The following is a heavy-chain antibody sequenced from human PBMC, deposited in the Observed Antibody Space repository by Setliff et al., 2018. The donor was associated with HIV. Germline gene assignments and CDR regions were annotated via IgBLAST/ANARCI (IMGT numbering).Heavy chain of an antibody. V-gene: IGHV3-9*01. J-gene: IGHJ3*02. CDR2: IIWNSGTT. Sequence: GGSLRLSCAASGFTFSRDWMLWVRQAPGKGLEWVSGIIWNSGTTGYADSVKGRFTISRDYAKNSLFLQMNSLRAEDTALYYCVKDSLPGGCDMWGQGSMVTVSS. CDR1: GFTFSRDW. CDR3: VKDSLPGGCDM. D-gene: IGHD2-2*01.